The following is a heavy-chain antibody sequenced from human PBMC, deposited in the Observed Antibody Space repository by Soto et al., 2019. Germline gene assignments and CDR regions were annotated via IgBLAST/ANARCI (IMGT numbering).Heavy chain of an antibody. V-gene: IGHV3-30-3*01. Sequence: GGSLRLSCAASGFTFSSYAMHWVRQAPGKGLEWVAVISYDGSNKYYADSVKGRFTISRDNSKNTLYLQMNSLRAEDTAVYYCAREGNDFWSGYYRPRAYYYYGMDVWGQGTTVTVSS. CDR1: GFTFSSYA. CDR2: ISYDGSNK. D-gene: IGHD3-3*01. CDR3: AREGNDFWSGYYRPRAYYYYGMDV. J-gene: IGHJ6*02.